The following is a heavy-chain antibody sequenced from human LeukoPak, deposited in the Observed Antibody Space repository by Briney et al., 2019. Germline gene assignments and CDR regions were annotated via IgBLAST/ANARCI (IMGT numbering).Heavy chain of an antibody. CDR2: ISWNSGSI. J-gene: IGHJ6*02. D-gene: IGHD6-13*01. CDR1: GFSLDDYA. V-gene: IGHV3-9*01. CDR3: AKDLAAGNYDFYYGMDV. Sequence: GGSLRLSCAASGFSLDDYAMHWVRQAPGKGLEWVSGISWNSGSIGYADSVKGRFTISRDNAKNSLYLQMNSLRGEDTALYYCAKDLAAGNYDFYYGMDVWGQGTTVTVSS.